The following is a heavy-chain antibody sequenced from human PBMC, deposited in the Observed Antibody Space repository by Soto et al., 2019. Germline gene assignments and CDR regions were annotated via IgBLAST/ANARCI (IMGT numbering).Heavy chain of an antibody. CDR1: GFTFSNFA. CDR3: TLRGRYYFDY. CDR2: FGARGGT. Sequence: EVQLLESGGGLVQPGGSLRLSCTASGFTFSNFAMGWVRQAPGKGLEWVSTFGARGGTYYADSVKGRFTSSRDTSRNTLYLQMNSLRAEDTALYSCTLRGRYYFDYWGQGTLVTVSS. V-gene: IGHV3-23*01. J-gene: IGHJ4*02.